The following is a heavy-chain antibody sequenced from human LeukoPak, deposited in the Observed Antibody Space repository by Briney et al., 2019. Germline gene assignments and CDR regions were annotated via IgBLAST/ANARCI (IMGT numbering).Heavy chain of an antibody. CDR2: IDGSSRYM. V-gene: IGHV3-21*01. J-gene: IGHJ4*02. Sequence: GGSLRLSCAASGFTFSSYTMHWVRQAQGKGLGWVASIDGSSRYMYYSDSMKGRFTISRANAKNSLYLQINTLRAEDTAVYFCARDWDTDRYFDYWGQGTLVSVSS. CDR3: ARDWDTDRYFDY. CDR1: GFTFSSYT. D-gene: IGHD5-18*01.